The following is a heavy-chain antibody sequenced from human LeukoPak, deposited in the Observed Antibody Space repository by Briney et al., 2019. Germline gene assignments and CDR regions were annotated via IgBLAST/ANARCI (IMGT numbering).Heavy chain of an antibody. D-gene: IGHD3-22*01. CDR2: INHSGST. CDR1: GGSISSYY. V-gene: IGHV4-34*01. CDR3: ARGFHYYDSSGDYHSLDY. J-gene: IGHJ4*02. Sequence: SETLSLTCTVSGGSISSYYWSWIRQPPGKGLEWIGEINHSGSTNYNPSLKSRVTISVDTSKNQFSLKLSSVTAADTAVYYCARGFHYYDSSGDYHSLDYWGQGTLVTVSS.